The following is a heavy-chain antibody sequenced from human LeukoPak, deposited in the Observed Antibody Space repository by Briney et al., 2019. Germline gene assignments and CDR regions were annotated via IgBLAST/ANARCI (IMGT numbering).Heavy chain of an antibody. CDR2: IIPIFGTA. CDR1: GGTFSSYA. J-gene: IGHJ4*02. CDR3: PRHGTVPAAITWDYYFDY. V-gene: IGHV1-69*13. Sequence: SVKVSCKASGGTFSSYAISWVRQAPGQGLEWMGGIIPIFGTANYAQKFQGRVTITADESTSTAYMELSSLRSEDTAVYYCPRHGTVPAAITWDYYFDYWGQGTLVTVSS. D-gene: IGHD2-2*01.